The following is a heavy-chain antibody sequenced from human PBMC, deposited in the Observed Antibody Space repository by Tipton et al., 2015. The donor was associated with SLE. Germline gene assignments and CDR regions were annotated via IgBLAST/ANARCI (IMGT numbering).Heavy chain of an antibody. CDR3: ARRSGGYYYYYGMDV. CDR2: ISYSGKRS. Sequence: TLSLTCTVSDGSISNSNYYWGWIRQPPGKGLEWLGTISYSGKRSDYNPSLKSRVTISVDTSQNHFSLKMSSVTAADTAVYYCARRSGGYYYYYGMDVWGQGTTVTVSS. D-gene: IGHD2-15*01. CDR1: DGSISNSNYY. V-gene: IGHV4-39*07. J-gene: IGHJ6*02.